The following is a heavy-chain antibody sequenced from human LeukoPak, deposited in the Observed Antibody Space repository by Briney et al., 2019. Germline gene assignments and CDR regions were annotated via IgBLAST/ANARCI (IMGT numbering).Heavy chain of an antibody. J-gene: IGHJ4*02. Sequence: SETLSLTCAVYGGSFSGYYWSWIRQPPGKGLEWIGEINHSGSTNYNPSLKSRVTISVDTSKNQLSLKLSSVTAADTAVYYCARAARSSSWRLGYYFDYWGQGTLVTVSS. CDR2: INHSGST. V-gene: IGHV4-34*01. D-gene: IGHD6-13*01. CDR1: GGSFSGYY. CDR3: ARAARSSSWRLGYYFDY.